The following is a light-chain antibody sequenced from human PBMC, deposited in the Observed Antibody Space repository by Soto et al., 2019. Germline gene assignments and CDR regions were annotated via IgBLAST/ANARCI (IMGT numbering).Light chain of an antibody. CDR2: AST. J-gene: IGKJ4*01. CDR1: QDITNK. Sequence: DLQMTQSPSSVSASVGDRVTITCRASQDITNKLAWYQQKPGQAPNLLIYASTSLRSGVPSRFSGGGSGTDFTLTISSLQPEDFATYYCQQANSFPLTFGGGTKVDIK. CDR3: QQANSFPLT. V-gene: IGKV1-12*01.